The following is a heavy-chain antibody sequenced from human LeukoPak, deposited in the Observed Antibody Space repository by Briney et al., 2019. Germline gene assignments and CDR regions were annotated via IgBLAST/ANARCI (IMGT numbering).Heavy chain of an antibody. V-gene: IGHV3-11*04. J-gene: IGHJ4*02. Sequence: PGGSLRLSCAASGFTFSDYYMSWIRQAPGKGLEWVSYISSSGSTIYYADSVKGRFTISRDNAKNSLYLQMNSLRAEDTAVYYCAKVGSLWRGYSTYVDYWGQGTLVTVSS. D-gene: IGHD4-11*01. CDR3: AKVGSLWRGYSTYVDY. CDR2: ISSSGSTI. CDR1: GFTFSDYY.